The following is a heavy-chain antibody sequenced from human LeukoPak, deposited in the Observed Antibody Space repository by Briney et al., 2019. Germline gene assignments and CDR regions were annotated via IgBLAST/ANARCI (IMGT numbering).Heavy chain of an antibody. V-gene: IGHV4-59*01. CDR2: IYYSGST. CDR1: GGSISSYY. D-gene: IGHD3-9*01. CDR3: ARRYYDILTGYLYFDY. J-gene: IGHJ4*02. Sequence: SPSETLSLTCTVSGGSISSYYWSWIRQPPGKGLEWIGYIYYSGSTNYNPSLKSRVTISVDTSKNQFSLKLSSVTAADTAVYYCARRYYDILTGYLYFDYWGQGTLVTVSP.